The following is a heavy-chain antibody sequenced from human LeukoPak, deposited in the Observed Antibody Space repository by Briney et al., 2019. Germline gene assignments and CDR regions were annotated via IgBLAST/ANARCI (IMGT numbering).Heavy chain of an antibody. D-gene: IGHD1-1*01. CDR3: ARDGDPDDPYYFDY. CDR1: GFTVSSNY. J-gene: IGHJ4*02. CDR2: IYSGGST. Sequence: GGSQRLSCAASGFTVSSNYMSWVRQAPGKGLEWVSVIYSGGSTYYADSVKGRFTISRDNSKNTLYLQMNSLRAEDTAVYYCARDGDPDDPYYFDYWGQGTLVTVSS. V-gene: IGHV3-66*01.